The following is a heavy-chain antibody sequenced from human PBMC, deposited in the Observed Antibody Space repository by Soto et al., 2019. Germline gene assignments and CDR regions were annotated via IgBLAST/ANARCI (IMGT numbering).Heavy chain of an antibody. CDR1: CGSISSGGYS. J-gene: IGHJ6*02. D-gene: IGHD2-21*02. V-gene: IGHV4-30-2*01. CDR3: ARLVVTATNYYYYGMDV. Sequence: PSETLSLTCAVSCGSISSGGYSWSWIRQPPGKGLEWIGYIYHSGSTYYNPSLKSRVTISVDRSKNQFSLKLSSVTAADTAVYYCARLVVTATNYYYYGMDVWGQGTTVTVSS. CDR2: IYHSGST.